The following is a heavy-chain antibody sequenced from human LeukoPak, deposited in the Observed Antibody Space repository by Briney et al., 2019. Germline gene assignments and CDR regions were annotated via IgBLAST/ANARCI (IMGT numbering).Heavy chain of an antibody. J-gene: IGHJ4*02. D-gene: IGHD5-12*01. CDR1: GFTFSNAW. Sequence: KSGGSLRLSCAASGFTFSNAWMSWVRQAPGKGLEWVGRIKSKTDGGTTDYAATVKGRFTISRDDSKNTLYLQMNSLKTEDTAVYYCTTDRGYSGYDRFDYWGQGILVTVSS. CDR3: TTDRGYSGYDRFDY. V-gene: IGHV3-15*01. CDR2: IKSKTDGGTT.